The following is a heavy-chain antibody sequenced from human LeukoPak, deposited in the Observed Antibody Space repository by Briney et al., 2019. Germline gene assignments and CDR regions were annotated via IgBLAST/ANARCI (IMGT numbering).Heavy chain of an antibody. CDR2: INSDGSST. D-gene: IGHD3-22*01. CDR3: ARGVTGYYYDSSGSYFDY. V-gene: IGHV3-74*01. Sequence: GGSLRLSCAASGFTFSSYWMHWVRQARGKGLVWVSRINSDGSSTSYADSVKGRFTISRDNAKNTLYLQMNSLRAEDTAVYYCARGVTGYYYDSSGSYFDYWGQGTLVTVSS. J-gene: IGHJ4*02. CDR1: GFTFSSYW.